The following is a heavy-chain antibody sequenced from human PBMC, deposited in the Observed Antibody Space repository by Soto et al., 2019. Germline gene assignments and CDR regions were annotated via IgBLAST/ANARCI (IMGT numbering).Heavy chain of an antibody. CDR3: ASPTDPDCGGECYSCPLDY. J-gene: IGHJ4*02. V-gene: IGHV3-66*01. Sequence: DVQVVESGGGLVQPGGSLRLSCTVSGFTVSDHYMSWVRQAPGKGLEWFSVIYPGGNPYYPASVKGRFTISRDDSRNTLHLQMNNLRVEDTAVYYCASPTDPDCGGECYSCPLDYWGQGSLVTVSP. CDR2: IYPGGNP. CDR1: GFTVSDHY. D-gene: IGHD2-21*01.